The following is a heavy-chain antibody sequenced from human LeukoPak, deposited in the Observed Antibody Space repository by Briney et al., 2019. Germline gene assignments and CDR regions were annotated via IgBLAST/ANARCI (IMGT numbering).Heavy chain of an antibody. V-gene: IGHV3-23*01. J-gene: IGHJ4*02. Sequence: PGGSLRLSCVASGFTFSSYAVSWFRQAPGKGLEWVSTVVRSGADTYYADSVRGRFTISKDSSKNTLQMNSLSAEDAAIYYCVKHSGGVYGNSDSWGQGILVTVSS. CDR2: VVRSGADT. CDR3: VKHSGGVYGNSDS. D-gene: IGHD1-1*01. CDR1: GFTFSSYA.